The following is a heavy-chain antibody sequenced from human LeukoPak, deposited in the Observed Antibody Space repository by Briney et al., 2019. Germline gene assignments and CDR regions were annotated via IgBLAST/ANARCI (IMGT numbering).Heavy chain of an antibody. CDR2: ISSSSSTI. D-gene: IGHD2-2*01. V-gene: IGHV3-48*04. Sequence: GGSLRLSCAASGFTFSSYSMNWVRQAPGKGLEWVSYISSSSSTIYYADSVKGRFTISRDNAKNSLYLQMNSLRAEDTAVYYCAREGGYCSSTSCLISYYYMDVWGKGTTVTVSS. J-gene: IGHJ6*03. CDR3: AREGGYCSSTSCLISYYYMDV. CDR1: GFTFSSYS.